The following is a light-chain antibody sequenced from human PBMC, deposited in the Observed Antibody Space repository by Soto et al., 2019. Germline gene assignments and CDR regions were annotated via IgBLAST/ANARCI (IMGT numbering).Light chain of an antibody. J-gene: IGKJ3*01. Sequence: VLTLSPSTLSVSQRERPTLSCRASQSVRSKLAWYQQNRGQAPRLLIYGASTRATGIPARFSGSGSGTEFTLTLSSLQSEDFAVYYSQQYNNWPRTLGHGTNVDI. CDR3: QQYNNWPRT. CDR2: GAS. CDR1: QSVRSK. V-gene: IGKV3-15*01.